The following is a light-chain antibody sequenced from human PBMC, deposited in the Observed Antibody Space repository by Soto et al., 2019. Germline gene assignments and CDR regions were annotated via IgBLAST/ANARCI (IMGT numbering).Light chain of an antibody. V-gene: IGLV1-40*01. J-gene: IGLJ2*01. CDR3: QSYDISLSGYVI. CDR2: GNF. CDR1: SSNIGAGYD. Sequence: QSVLTQPPSVSGAPGQRVTISCTGSSSNIGAGYDVHWYQQLPGTAPKFLIYGNFDRPSGVPDRFSASKSGTSASLAITGLQAEDEADYYCQSYDISLSGYVIFGGGTKVTVL.